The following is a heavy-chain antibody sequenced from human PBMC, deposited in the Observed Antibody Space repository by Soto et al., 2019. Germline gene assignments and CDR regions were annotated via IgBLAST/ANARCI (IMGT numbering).Heavy chain of an antibody. V-gene: IGHV4-31*03. CDR3: ARSPIVVVPAAIGYYYYGMDV. J-gene: IGHJ6*02. Sequence: SETLSLTCTVSGGSISSGGYYWSWIRQHPGKGLEWIGYIYYSGSTYYNPSLKSRVTISVDTSKNQFSLKLSSVTAADTAAYYCARSPIVVVPAAIGYYYYGMDVWGQGTTVTVSS. CDR1: GGSISSGGYY. CDR2: IYYSGST. D-gene: IGHD2-2*01.